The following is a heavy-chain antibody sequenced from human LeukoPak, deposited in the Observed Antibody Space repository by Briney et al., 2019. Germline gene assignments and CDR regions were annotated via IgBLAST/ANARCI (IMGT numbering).Heavy chain of an antibody. D-gene: IGHD3-3*01. J-gene: IGHJ4*02. CDR1: GFTFSRNA. CDR2: ISGSGGST. V-gene: IGHV3-23*01. Sequence: GGSLRLSCAASGFTFSRNAMSWVRQAPGKGLEWVSAISGSGGSTYYADSVKGRFTISRDNSKNTLYLQMNSLRAEDTAVYYCAKDVGDFWSGYRQLYYFDYWGQGTLVTVSS. CDR3: AKDVGDFWSGYRQLYYFDY.